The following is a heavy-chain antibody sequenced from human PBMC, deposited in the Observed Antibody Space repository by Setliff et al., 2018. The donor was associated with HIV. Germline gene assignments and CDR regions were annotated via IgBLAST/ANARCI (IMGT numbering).Heavy chain of an antibody. CDR3: ARGRLSWSPDF. V-gene: IGHV1-8*02. CDR1: GYTFTSYD. CDR2: MNPNSGNT. J-gene: IGHJ4*02. Sequence: ASVKVSCKGSGYTFTSYDINWVRQAPGQGLELMGWMNPNSGNTGYAQKFQGRVTMTRDTSTSTAYMELSSLTSDDTAIYYCARGRLSWSPDFWGQGTLVTVSS.